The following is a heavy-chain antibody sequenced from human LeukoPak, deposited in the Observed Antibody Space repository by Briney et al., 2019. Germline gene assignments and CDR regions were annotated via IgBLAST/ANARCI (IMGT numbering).Heavy chain of an antibody. V-gene: IGHV3-74*01. CDR2: INPDGSST. J-gene: IGHJ4*02. Sequence: GGSLRLSCAASGFTLRSYWMHWVRQAPGKGLVWVSRINPDGSSTNYADSVKGRFTISRDNAKNSLYLQMNSLRAEDTAVYYCATQDGSWGYWGQGTLVTVSS. CDR3: ATQDGSWGY. CDR1: GFTLRSYW. D-gene: IGHD6-13*01.